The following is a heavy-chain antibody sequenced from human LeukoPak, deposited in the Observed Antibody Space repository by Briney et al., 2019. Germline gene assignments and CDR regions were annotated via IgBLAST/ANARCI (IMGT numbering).Heavy chain of an antibody. J-gene: IGHJ4*02. Sequence: SETLSPTCSVSGGSSSSYYWTWIRQPPGKGLEWIGNIHSSGSTDYSPSLKSRVTMSIDTSKNQFSLRLSSVTAADTAVYYCARPGQSSWWIYFNYWGQGTLVTVSA. CDR2: IHSSGST. D-gene: IGHD2-15*01. CDR1: GGSSSSYY. CDR3: ARPGQSSWWIYFNY. V-gene: IGHV4-4*09.